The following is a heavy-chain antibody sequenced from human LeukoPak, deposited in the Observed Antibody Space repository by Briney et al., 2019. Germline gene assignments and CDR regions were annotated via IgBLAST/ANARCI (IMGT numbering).Heavy chain of an antibody. CDR1: GFTFSSYA. CDR3: VKESGSGFGAPIDY. Sequence: SGGSLRLSCAASGFTFSSYAMHWVRQAPGKGLEWVSGISWNSGSIGYVDSVKGRFTISRDNAKNSLDLQMNSLRAEDTALYYCVKESGSGFGAPIDYWGQGTLVTVSS. D-gene: IGHD3-16*01. V-gene: IGHV3-9*01. CDR2: ISWNSGSI. J-gene: IGHJ4*02.